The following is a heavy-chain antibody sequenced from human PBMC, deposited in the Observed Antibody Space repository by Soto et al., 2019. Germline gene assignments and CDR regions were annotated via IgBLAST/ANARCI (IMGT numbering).Heavy chain of an antibody. J-gene: IGHJ4*02. D-gene: IGHD3-3*01. V-gene: IGHV3-72*01. CDR3: ARARCSSYASTCLYFCG. Sequence: GGSLRLSCAAFGFTFSNHYMDWVRQAPGKGLEWVGRIRNETNSYTAYYAASVKGRFTISTDDSKNVLYLQMNSLRAEDTAVYYCARARCSSYASTCLYFCGWGQGTMVSFAS. CDR1: GFTFSNHY. CDR2: IRNETNSYTA.